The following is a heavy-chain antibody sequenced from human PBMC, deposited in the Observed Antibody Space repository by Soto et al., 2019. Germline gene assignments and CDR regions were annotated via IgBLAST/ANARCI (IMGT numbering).Heavy chain of an antibody. J-gene: IGHJ4*02. CDR1: GFTFSDYY. CDR2: ITSSGSTI. V-gene: IGHV3-11*01. D-gene: IGHD5-18*01. Sequence: PGGSLRLSCAASGFTFSDYYMSWIRQAPGKGLEWVSYITSSGSTIYYADSVKGRFTISRDNAKNSLYLQMNSLRAEDTAVYYCVREKTAMVTVDYWGQGTLVTVSS. CDR3: VREKTAMVTVDY.